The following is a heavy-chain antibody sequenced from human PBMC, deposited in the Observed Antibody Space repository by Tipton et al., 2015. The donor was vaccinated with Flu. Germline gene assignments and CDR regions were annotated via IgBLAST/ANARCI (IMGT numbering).Heavy chain of an antibody. D-gene: IGHD4-23*01. J-gene: IGHJ3*02. Sequence: TLSLTCTVSGGSISSYYWSWIRQPPGKGLEWIGYIYYSGSTNYNPSLKSRVTISVDTSKHQFSLKLSSVTAADTAVYYCARAAWDYGGKGAFDIWGQGTMVTVSS. CDR2: IYYSGST. V-gene: IGHV4-59*01. CDR1: GGSISSYY. CDR3: ARAAWDYGGKGAFDI.